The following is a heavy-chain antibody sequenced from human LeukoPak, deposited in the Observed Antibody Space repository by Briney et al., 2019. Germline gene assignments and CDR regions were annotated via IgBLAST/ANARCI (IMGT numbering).Heavy chain of an antibody. CDR2: IYYSGCT. D-gene: IGHD6-19*01. J-gene: IGHJ4*02. CDR1: GGSISSYY. Sequence: SETLSLTCTVSGGSISSYYWSWIRQPPGKGLEWIGYIYYSGCTNYNPSLKSRVTISVDTSKNQFSLKLSSVTAADTAVYYCARYSRSGWYFDYWGQGTLVTVSS. CDR3: ARYSRSGWYFDY. V-gene: IGHV4-59*08.